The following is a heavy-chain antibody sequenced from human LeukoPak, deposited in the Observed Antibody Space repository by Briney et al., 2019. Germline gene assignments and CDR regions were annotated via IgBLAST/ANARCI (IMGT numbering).Heavy chain of an antibody. D-gene: IGHD5-24*01. Sequence: GGSLRLSCETAGFTFSSYVMHWVRRTPGKGLVWVSRISHDGIISYADSVKGRFTISRDNAKNTLTLQMNSPRVEGTAVYFCARDWVYKIDYWGRGTLVTVSS. CDR3: ARDWVYKIDY. J-gene: IGHJ4*02. CDR2: ISHDGII. V-gene: IGHV3-74*01. CDR1: GFTFSSYV.